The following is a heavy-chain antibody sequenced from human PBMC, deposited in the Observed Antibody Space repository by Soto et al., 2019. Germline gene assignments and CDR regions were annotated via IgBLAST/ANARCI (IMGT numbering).Heavy chain of an antibody. Sequence: SETLSLTCTVSGGSISSDDYYWGWIRQPPGNGLEWIGYTHYSGSTYYNPSLKSRVIISLVTSKNQFSLQLTSVTAADTAVYYCARFGSRDGYHYDLGGNNWFDPWGQGTMVTV. J-gene: IGHJ5*02. CDR2: THYSGST. CDR3: ARFGSRDGYHYDLGGNNWFDP. CDR1: GGSISSDDYY. V-gene: IGHV4-30-4*01. D-gene: IGHD5-12*01.